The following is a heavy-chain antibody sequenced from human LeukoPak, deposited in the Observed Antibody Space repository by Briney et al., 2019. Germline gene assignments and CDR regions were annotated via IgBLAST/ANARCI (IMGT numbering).Heavy chain of an antibody. CDR3: ARSIAVAVVPGDY. CDR1: GTSIRSGSYY. Sequence: PSQTLSLTCTVTGTSIRSGSYYWNWIRQAAGKGLEWIGRMYIGGRTTYNPSLKSRVTISLETTENQFSLRLRSVTAADTAVYYCARSIAVAVVPGDYWGQGTLVTVSS. V-gene: IGHV4-61*02. D-gene: IGHD6-19*01. J-gene: IGHJ4*02. CDR2: MYIGGRT.